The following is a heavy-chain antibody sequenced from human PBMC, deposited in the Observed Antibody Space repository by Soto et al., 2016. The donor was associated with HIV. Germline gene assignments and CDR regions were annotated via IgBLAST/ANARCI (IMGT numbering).Heavy chain of an antibody. CDR2: ISSSSSTK. V-gene: IGHV3-48*01. J-gene: IGHJ2*01. Sequence: EVQLVETGGGLIQPGGSLRLSCVGSGFAVDSNYMNWVRQAPGKGLEWVSYISSSSSTKYYADSVKGRFTISRDNAKNSLYLQMNSLRAEDTAVYYCARRSNTVTTAYWYFDLWGLAPWSLSPQ. D-gene: IGHD4-17*01. CDR1: GFAVDSNY. CDR3: ARRSNTVTTAYWYFDL.